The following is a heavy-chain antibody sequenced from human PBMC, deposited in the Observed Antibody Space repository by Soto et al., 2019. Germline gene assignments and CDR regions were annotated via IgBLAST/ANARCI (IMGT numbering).Heavy chain of an antibody. Sequence: QITLKESGPTLVKPTQTLTLTCTFSGFSLSTSGVAVGWIRQPPGKALEWLALIFWDDDKRYNASLKSRLTITKETSKNQVVLTMTNMDPVDTGTYYCAHRPRAFDPWGQGILVTVSS. V-gene: IGHV2-5*02. J-gene: IGHJ5*02. CDR2: IFWDDDK. CDR1: GFSLSTSGVA. CDR3: AHRPRAFDP.